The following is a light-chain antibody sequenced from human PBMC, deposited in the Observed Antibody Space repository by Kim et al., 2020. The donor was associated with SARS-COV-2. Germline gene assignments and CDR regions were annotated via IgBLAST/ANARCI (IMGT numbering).Light chain of an antibody. J-gene: IGLJ3*02. CDR1: NSNIGSNN. Sequence: QSVLTQPPSASGTPGQRVTISCSGSNSNIGSNNVNWYQQFPGTAPKLLIYDNNQRPSGVPDRFSGSKSGTSASLAISGLQSEDEADYYCAAWDDSLNALFGGGTQLTVL. CDR2: DNN. CDR3: AAWDDSLNAL. V-gene: IGLV1-44*01.